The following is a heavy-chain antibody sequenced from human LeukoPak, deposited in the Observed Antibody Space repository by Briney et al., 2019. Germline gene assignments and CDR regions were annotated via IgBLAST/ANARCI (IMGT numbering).Heavy chain of an antibody. V-gene: IGHV1-18*01. CDR2: ITAYNGNT. CDR1: GYTFTNYG. J-gene: IGHJ6*03. Sequence: ASVKVSCKASGYTFTNYGISWVRQAPGQGLEWMGWITAYNGNTNYAQKLQDRVTMTTDTSTSTAYMELRSLRSDDTAVYYCARADCSSTSCYGDYYYYMDVWGKGTTVTVAS. CDR3: ARADCSSTSCYGDYYYYMDV. D-gene: IGHD2-2*01.